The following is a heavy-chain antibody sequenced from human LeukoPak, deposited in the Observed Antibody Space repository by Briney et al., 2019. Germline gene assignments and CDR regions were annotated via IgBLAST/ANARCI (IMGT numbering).Heavy chain of an antibody. V-gene: IGHV4-34*01. CDR3: ARHKTYYYDSSGYYLRRSYFDY. D-gene: IGHD3-22*01. Sequence: PSETLSLTCAVYGGSFSGYYWSWIRQPPGKGLEWIGEINHSGSTNYNPSLKSRVTISVDTSKNQFSLKLSSVTAADTAVYYCARHKTYYYDSSGYYLRRSYFDYWGQGTLVTVSS. CDR2: INHSGST. J-gene: IGHJ4*02. CDR1: GGSFSGYY.